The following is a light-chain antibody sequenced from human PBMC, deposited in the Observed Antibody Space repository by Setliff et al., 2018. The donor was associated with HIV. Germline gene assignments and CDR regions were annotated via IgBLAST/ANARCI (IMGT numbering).Light chain of an antibody. CDR1: SSNIGAGYD. CDR2: GNS. CDR3: QSNDSSLSGYV. J-gene: IGLJ1*01. V-gene: IGLV1-40*01. Sequence: QSALTQPPSVSGAPGQRVTISCTGSSSNIGAGYDVHWYQQLPGTAPKLLIYGNSNRPSGVPDRFSGSKSGTSASLAITGLQAEDEADYYRQSNDSSLSGYVFGTGTKVTVL.